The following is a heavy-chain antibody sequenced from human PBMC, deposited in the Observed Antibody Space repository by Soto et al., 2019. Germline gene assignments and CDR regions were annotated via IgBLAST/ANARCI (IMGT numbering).Heavy chain of an antibody. CDR3: AREGGSYDSGGYLIRGAFDI. CDR2: IYFRGNT. CDR1: GYSISRIDYY. Sequence: PSETLSLNCRVSGYSISRIDYYWTWIRQHPEKGLEWIGNIYFRGNTYYSPSLESRLTISVDTSKNQFSLKLTSVTAADTAVYYCAREGGSYDSGGYLIRGAFDIWGQGTMVTVSS. D-gene: IGHD3-22*01. J-gene: IGHJ3*02. V-gene: IGHV4-31*03.